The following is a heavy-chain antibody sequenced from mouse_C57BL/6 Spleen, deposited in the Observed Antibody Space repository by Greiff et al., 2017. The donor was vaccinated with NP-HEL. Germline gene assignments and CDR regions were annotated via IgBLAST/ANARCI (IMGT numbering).Heavy chain of an antibody. CDR3: ARMAYDYDVPFDY. CDR2: IYPGSGST. J-gene: IGHJ2*01. Sequence: VQLQQPGAELVKPGASVKMSCKASGYTFTSYWITWVKQRPGQGLEWIGDIYPGSGSTNYNEKFKSKATLTVDTSSSTAYMQLSSLTSEDSAVYYCARMAYDYDVPFDYWGQGTTLTVSS. D-gene: IGHD2-4*01. CDR1: GYTFTSYW. V-gene: IGHV1-55*01.